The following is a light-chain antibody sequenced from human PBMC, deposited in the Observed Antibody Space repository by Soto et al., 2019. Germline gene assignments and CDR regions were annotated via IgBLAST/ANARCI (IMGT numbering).Light chain of an antibody. V-gene: IGKV3D-15*02. Sequence: EIVMLQSPASLSCSPGARGTLFCMASQSISSNLAWYQQKPGQAPRLLFYGASTRATGIPARFSGSGSGTEFTLTISSLQSEDFAVYHCQKYSSSPRTCGQGKRRAIK. CDR2: GAS. CDR3: QKYSSSPRT. CDR1: QSISSN. J-gene: IGKJ5*01.